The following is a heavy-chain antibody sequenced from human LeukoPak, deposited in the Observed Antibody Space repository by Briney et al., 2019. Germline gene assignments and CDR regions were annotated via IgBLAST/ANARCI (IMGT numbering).Heavy chain of an antibody. D-gene: IGHD6-6*01. CDR2: ISSSSSYI. CDR1: GFTFSSYS. J-gene: IGHJ4*02. V-gene: IGHV3-21*01. CDR3: ARAGSSSFLTDY. Sequence: GGPLSLSCAASGFTFSSYSMNWVRQAPGKGLEWVSSISSSSSYIYYADSVKGRFTISRENAKNSLYLQMDSLRAEDTAVYYCARAGSSSFLTDYWGQGTLVTVSS.